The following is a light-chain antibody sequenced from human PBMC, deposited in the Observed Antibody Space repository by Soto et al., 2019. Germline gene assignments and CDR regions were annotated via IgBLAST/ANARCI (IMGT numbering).Light chain of an antibody. V-gene: IGKV3-15*01. CDR1: QSVRSA. CDR2: SAS. CDR3: QQYDHWTPE. Sequence: VMTQSPATLSVSPGERVTVSCRASQSVRSALAWYQQKPGQAPRLLIHSASTRATGVPARFSGSGSGTDFTLTISSLQSEDSAVYYCQQYDHWTPEFGQGTKLEIK. J-gene: IGKJ2*01.